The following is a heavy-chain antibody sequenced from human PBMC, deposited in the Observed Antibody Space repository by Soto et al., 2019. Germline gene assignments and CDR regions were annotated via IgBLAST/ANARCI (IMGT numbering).Heavy chain of an antibody. V-gene: IGHV3-30-3*01. CDR2: ISYDGSNK. Sequence: PGGSLRLSCAASGFTFSSYAMHWVRQAPGKGLEWVAVISYDGSNKYYADSVKGRFTISRDNSKNTLYLQMNSLRAEDTAVYYCARDRGVPAATFDYWGQGTLVTVSS. J-gene: IGHJ4*02. D-gene: IGHD2-2*01. CDR1: GFTFSSYA. CDR3: ARDRGVPAATFDY.